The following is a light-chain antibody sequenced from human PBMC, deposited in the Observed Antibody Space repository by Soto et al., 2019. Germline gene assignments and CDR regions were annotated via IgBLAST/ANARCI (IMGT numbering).Light chain of an antibody. CDR2: KVS. V-gene: IGKV2-30*01. Sequence: DVVMTQSPLSLPVTLGQPASISCRSSQSLAYSDGNTYLNWFQQRLGQSPRRLIYKVSNRDSGVPDRFSGGGSGNDFTLKISRVEEEDVGVYYGMQGTHWPPYTFGQGTKLEIK. J-gene: IGKJ2*01. CDR1: QSLAYSDGNTY. CDR3: MQGTHWPPYT.